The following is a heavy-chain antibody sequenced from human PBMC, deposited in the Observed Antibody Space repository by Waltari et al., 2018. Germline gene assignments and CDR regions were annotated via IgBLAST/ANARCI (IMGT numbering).Heavy chain of an antibody. J-gene: IGHJ5*02. V-gene: IGHV4-38-2*02. Sequence: VQLQESGPGLVKPSETLSLTCTVSGYSISSGYYWGWIRQPPGQGLAWIGGVYHSGRTYNNPSLKSRVTISVDTAKNQFSLKRVSVTAADTAVDSWARGGGGLDYGDYGWFDPWGQGTLVTVSS. CDR3: ARGGGGLDYGDYGWFDP. CDR1: GYSISSGYY. CDR2: VYHSGRT. D-gene: IGHD4-17*01.